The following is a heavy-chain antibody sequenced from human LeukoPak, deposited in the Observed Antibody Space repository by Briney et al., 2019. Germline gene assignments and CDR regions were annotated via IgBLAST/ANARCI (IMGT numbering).Heavy chain of an antibody. CDR2: ISSSSSYI. V-gene: IGHV3-21*01. Sequence: GGSLRLSCAASGFTFSSYSMNWVRQAPGKGLEWVSSISSSSSYIYYADSVKGRFTISRDNAKNSLYLQMNSLRGEDTAVYYCAKGGPGDGNWFDLWGQGTLVTVSS. J-gene: IGHJ5*02. CDR3: AKGGPGDGNWFDL. D-gene: IGHD2-21*02. CDR1: GFTFSSYS.